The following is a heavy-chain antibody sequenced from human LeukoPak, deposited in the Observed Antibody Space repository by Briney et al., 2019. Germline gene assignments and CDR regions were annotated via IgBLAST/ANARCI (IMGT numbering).Heavy chain of an antibody. CDR2: ISSTGSTI. Sequence: GGSLRLFCAASGFTFSSYSMNWVRQAPGKGLEWVSYISSTGSTIYYADSVKGRFTISRDNAKNSLYLKMNSLRAEDTAVYFCARTSDYGDYGKYWGQGTLVTVSS. CDR3: ARTSDYGDYGKY. J-gene: IGHJ4*02. D-gene: IGHD4-17*01. V-gene: IGHV3-48*01. CDR1: GFTFSSYS.